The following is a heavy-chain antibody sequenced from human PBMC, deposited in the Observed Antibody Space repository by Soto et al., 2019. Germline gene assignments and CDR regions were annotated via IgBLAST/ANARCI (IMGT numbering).Heavy chain of an antibody. CDR1: GFTFSSYW. V-gene: IGHV3-74*01. CDR3: ASLLDDFTPFDY. J-gene: IGHJ4*02. CDR2: INSDGSST. D-gene: IGHD3-3*01. Sequence: GSLRLSCAASGFTFSSYWMHWVRQAPGKGLVWVSRINSDGSSTSYADSVKGRFTISRDNAKNTLYLQMNSLRAEDTAVYYCASLLDDFTPFDYWGQGTLVTVSS.